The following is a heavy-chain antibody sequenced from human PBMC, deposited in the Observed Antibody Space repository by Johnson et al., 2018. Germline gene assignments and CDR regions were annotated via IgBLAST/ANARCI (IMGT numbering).Heavy chain of an antibody. J-gene: IGHJ1*01. Sequence: QVQLQESGPGLVKPSETLSLTCTVSGGSISSYYWSWIRQPAGKGLEWIGRIYTSGSPNYNPSLKSRVTISVDTSKNPFSLKLSSGTAADTAGYYCARDDYYYDSSGYFQHWGQGTLVTVSS. CDR2: IYTSGSP. V-gene: IGHV4-4*07. D-gene: IGHD3-22*01. CDR1: GGSISSYY. CDR3: ARDDYYYDSSGYFQH.